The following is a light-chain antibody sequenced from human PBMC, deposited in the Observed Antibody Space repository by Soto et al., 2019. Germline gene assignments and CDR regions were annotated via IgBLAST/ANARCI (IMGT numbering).Light chain of an antibody. CDR3: WSYAGGDLLI. Sequence: QSALTQPRSVSGSPGQSVTISCTGTSHNVGAYNYVSWYQQHPGKAPKLIIYDVSKRPSGVPDRFSGSKSGNTASLTISGLQAEDEADYYCWSYAGGDLLIFGGGTKLTVL. CDR2: DVS. CDR1: SHNVGAYNY. V-gene: IGLV2-11*01. J-gene: IGLJ2*01.